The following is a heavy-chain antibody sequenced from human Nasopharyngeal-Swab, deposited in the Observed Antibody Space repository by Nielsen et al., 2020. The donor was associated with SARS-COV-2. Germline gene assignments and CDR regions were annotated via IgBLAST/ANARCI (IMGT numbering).Heavy chain of an antibody. J-gene: IGHJ3*02. V-gene: IGHV4-34*01. CDR3: ARGSPFAFDI. CDR1: GGSFSGYY. CDR2: INHSGST. Sequence: SETLSLTCAVYGGSFSGYYWSWIRQPPGKGLEWIGEINHSGSTNYNPSLKSRVTISVDTSKNRFSLKLSSVTAADTAVYYCARGSPFAFDIWGQGTMVTVSS.